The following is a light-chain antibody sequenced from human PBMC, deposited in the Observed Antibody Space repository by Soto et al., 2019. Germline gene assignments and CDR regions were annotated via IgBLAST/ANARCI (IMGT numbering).Light chain of an antibody. Sequence: DIQMTQYPSSLSASVADRITITCRASQDISDYLAWYQKRPGKAPKLLSYAASTLESGVPSRFSGSASGTEFTLTISSLQPDDFATYYCQQYNSYWTFGQGTKVDIK. CDR3: QQYNSYWT. J-gene: IGKJ1*01. CDR1: QDISDY. CDR2: AAS. V-gene: IGKV1-5*01.